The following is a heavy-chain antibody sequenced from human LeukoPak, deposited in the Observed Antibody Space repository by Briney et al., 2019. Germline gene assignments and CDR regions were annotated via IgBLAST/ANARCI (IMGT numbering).Heavy chain of an antibody. CDR1: GFTFSSYG. CDR3: ARDRKYFDWSIQDYYYYGMDV. CDR2: ISYDGSNK. Sequence: PGGSLRLSCAASGFTFSSYGMHWVRQTPGKGLEWGAVISYDGSNKYYADSVKGRFTISRDNSKNTLYLQMNSLRAEDTAVYYCARDRKYFDWSIQDYYYYGMDVWGQGTTVTVSS. J-gene: IGHJ6*02. D-gene: IGHD3-9*01. V-gene: IGHV3-30*03.